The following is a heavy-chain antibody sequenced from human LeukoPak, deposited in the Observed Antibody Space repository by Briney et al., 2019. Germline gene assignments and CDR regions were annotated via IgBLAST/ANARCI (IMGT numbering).Heavy chain of an antibody. D-gene: IGHD6-13*01. V-gene: IGHV3-23*01. CDR1: GFTFAGYA. CDR2: ISGSGGST. Sequence: PGGSLRLSCAASGFTFAGYAMTWVRQAPGKGLEWVSLISGSGGSTYYADVVKGRFTISRDNSKNTLYLQMNSLRAEDTAVYYCAKATTAIAAAGTGSHFDYWGQGTLVTVSS. J-gene: IGHJ4*02. CDR3: AKATTAIAAAGTGSHFDY.